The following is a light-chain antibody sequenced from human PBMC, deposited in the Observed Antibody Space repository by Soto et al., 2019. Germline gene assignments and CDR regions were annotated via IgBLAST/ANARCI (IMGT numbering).Light chain of an antibody. CDR3: QQYNNWPPFT. Sequence: EIVMTQSAATLSVSPGERAILSCRASQSVSTNLGWYQQKPGQAPRLLIFGASTRATGIPARFSGSGSGTEFTLTTSSLQSEDSAVYYCQQYNNWPPFTFGQGTRLEIK. CDR2: GAS. V-gene: IGKV3-15*01. CDR1: QSVSTN. J-gene: IGKJ5*01.